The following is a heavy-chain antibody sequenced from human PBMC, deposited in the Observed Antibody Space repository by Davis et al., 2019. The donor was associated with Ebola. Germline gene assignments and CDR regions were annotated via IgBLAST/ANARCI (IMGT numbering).Heavy chain of an antibody. J-gene: IGHJ4*02. V-gene: IGHV1-46*01. CDR1: GGTFSSYT. CDR3: AGGELWLHY. CDR2: INPSGGST. Sequence: ASVKVSCKASGGTFSSYTISWVRQAPGQGLEWMGIINPSGGSTSYAQKFQGRATMARDTSTSTVYMELSSLRSEDTAVYYCAGGELWLHYWGQGTLVTVSS. D-gene: IGHD5-18*01.